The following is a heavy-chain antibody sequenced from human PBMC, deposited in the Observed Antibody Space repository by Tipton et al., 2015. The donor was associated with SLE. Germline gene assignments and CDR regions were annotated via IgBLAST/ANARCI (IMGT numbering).Heavy chain of an antibody. CDR3: ARLYSSGWSDAFDI. J-gene: IGHJ3*02. D-gene: IGHD6-19*01. Sequence: LRLSCTVSGDSISSYYWSWIRQPPGKGLEWIGYIYYSGSTNYNPSLKSRVTISVDTSKNLFSLKLSSVTAADTAVYYCARLYSSGWSDAFDIWGQGTMVTVSS. CDR1: GDSISSYY. CDR2: IYYSGST. V-gene: IGHV4-59*01.